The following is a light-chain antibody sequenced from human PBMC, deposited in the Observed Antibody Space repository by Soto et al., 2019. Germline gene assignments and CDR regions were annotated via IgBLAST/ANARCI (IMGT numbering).Light chain of an antibody. CDR2: SAS. CDR1: QGIRND. J-gene: IGKJ1*01. CDR3: QQADSFPWT. V-gene: IGKV1-6*01. Sequence: QMTQSPSSLCASLGDIVTITCRASQGIRNDLGWYQQKPGKAPNLLIYSASALHRGVPSRFSGSGSGADFTLTASSLQPEDSATYYCQQADSFPWTFGQGTKVDIK.